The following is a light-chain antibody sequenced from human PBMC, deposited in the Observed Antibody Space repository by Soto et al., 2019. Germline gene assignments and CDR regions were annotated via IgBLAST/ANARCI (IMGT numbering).Light chain of an antibody. CDR2: RAS. CDR1: HTFLHSSNNENS. Sequence: DILMTPSPASLALSLGDMATTNCNPIHTFLHSSNNENSLAWYQQKAGQRPKLLIYRASTRESGVPDRISGSGSGTDFTLTISSLQAEDVAVYYCQQYYTAIDFGKGKRREIK. CDR3: QQYYTAID. V-gene: IGKV4-1*01. J-gene: IGKJ5*01.